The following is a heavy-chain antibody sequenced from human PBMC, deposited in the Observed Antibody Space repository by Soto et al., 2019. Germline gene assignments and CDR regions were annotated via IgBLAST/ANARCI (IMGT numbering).Heavy chain of an antibody. J-gene: IGHJ4*02. CDR3: AKGRGYSGYAVLYYFDY. V-gene: IGHV3-30*18. CDR1: GFTFSSYG. Sequence: GSLRLSCAASGFTFSSYGMHWVRQAPGKGLEWVAVISYDGSNKYYADSVKGRFTISRDNSKNTLYLQMNSLRAEDTVVYYCAKGRGYSGYAVLYYFDYWGQGTLVTVSS. CDR2: ISYDGSNK. D-gene: IGHD5-12*01.